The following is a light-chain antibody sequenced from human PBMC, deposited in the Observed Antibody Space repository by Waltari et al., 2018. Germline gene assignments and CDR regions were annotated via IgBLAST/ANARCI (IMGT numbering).Light chain of an antibody. CDR1: QGISSY. V-gene: IGKV1-13*02. J-gene: IGKJ1*01. Sequence: IQMSQSPSSLSASVGDRVTITCRASQGISSYLNWYQQKPGKAPTLLIYYANSLASGVPSRFSGSGSGTEFTLTISSLQPEDFATYYCQQGNSNPWTFGQGTKVEIK. CDR2: YAN. CDR3: QQGNSNPWT.